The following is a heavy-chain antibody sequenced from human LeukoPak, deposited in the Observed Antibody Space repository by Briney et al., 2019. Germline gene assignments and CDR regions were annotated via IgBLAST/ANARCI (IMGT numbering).Heavy chain of an antibody. CDR2: IYSSGTT. D-gene: IGHD3-10*01. Sequence: SETLSLTCTVSGGSISSYYWNWIRQPAGKGLEWIGHIYSSGTTNYSPSLKSRVTISVDKSKNHFSLKLSSVTAADTAVYYCARESAYGSSLDYWGQGTLVTVSS. J-gene: IGHJ4*02. V-gene: IGHV4-4*07. CDR3: ARESAYGSSLDY. CDR1: GGSISSYY.